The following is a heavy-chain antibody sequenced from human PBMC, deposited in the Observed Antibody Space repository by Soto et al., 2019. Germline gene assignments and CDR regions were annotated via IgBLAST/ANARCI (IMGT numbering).Heavy chain of an antibody. CDR2: IYYSGST. J-gene: IGHJ6*02. V-gene: IGHV4-59*01. CDR1: GGSISSYY. CDR3: ARDYYGSGGDGGMDV. D-gene: IGHD3-10*01. Sequence: QVQLQESGPGLVKPSETLSLTCTVSGGSISSYYWSWIRQPPGKGLEWIGYIYYSGSTNYNPSLKSRVTISVDTSKNQFSLKLSSVTAADTAVYYCARDYYGSGGDGGMDVWGQGTTVTVSS.